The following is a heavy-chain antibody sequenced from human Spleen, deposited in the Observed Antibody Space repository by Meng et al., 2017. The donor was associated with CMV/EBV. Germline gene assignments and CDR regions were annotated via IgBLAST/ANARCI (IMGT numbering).Heavy chain of an antibody. CDR1: GFTFSSYA. J-gene: IGHJ4*02. CDR3: ARERVVVIAITPHSPGY. CDR2: ISYDGSNK. Sequence: GGSLRPSCAASGFTFSSYAMHWVRQAPGKGLEWVAVISYDGSNKYYADSVKGRFTISRDNSKNTLYLQMNSLRAEDTAVYYCARERVVVIAITPHSPGYWGQGTLVTVSS. V-gene: IGHV3-30*04. D-gene: IGHD2-21*01.